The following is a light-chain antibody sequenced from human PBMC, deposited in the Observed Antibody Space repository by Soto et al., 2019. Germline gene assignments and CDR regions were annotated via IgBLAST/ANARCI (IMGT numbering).Light chain of an antibody. J-gene: IGKJ4*01. Sequence: EIVLSQSPGTLSLPPGETASLSCRASQNVRGSYLAWYQQKPGQAPRLLISAASRRATGVPDRFSGSGSGTDFTLTISRLEPEDFAVYCCHQYGSSPPTFGGGTKVEIK. CDR3: HQYGSSPPT. V-gene: IGKV3-20*01. CDR2: AAS. CDR1: QNVRGSY.